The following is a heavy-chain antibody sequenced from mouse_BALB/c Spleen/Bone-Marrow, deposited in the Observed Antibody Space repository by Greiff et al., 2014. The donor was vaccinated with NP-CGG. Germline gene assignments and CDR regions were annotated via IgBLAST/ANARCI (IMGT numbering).Heavy chain of an antibody. V-gene: IGHV1S81*02. CDR2: INPSNGGT. J-gene: IGHJ4*01. CDR1: GYTFTSYY. Sequence: VQLQQSGAELVKAGASVKLSCKASGYTFTSYYLYWVKQRPGQGLEWIGEINPSNGGTNFNERFKSKASLTVDKSSSTAYMQLNSLTSEDSAVYYCTRRSLLSDYYSMDYWGQGTSVTVSS. D-gene: IGHD2-10*01. CDR3: TRRSLLSDYYSMDY.